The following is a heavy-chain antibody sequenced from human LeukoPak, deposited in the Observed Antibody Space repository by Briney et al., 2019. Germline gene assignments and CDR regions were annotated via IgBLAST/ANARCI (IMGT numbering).Heavy chain of an antibody. V-gene: IGHV3-23*01. D-gene: IGHD2-2*01. J-gene: IGHJ6*04. CDR3: ARIYCSSSSCYAENIYYYYHMDV. Sequence: GGSLRLSCAASGFTFSNFGMTWVRQAPGKGLEWVSAISATGGSTYYADSVKGRFTVSRDSSENTLWLQMNSLRAEDTAVYYCARIYCSSSSCYAENIYYYYHMDVWGKGTTVTVSS. CDR2: ISATGGST. CDR1: GFTFSNFG.